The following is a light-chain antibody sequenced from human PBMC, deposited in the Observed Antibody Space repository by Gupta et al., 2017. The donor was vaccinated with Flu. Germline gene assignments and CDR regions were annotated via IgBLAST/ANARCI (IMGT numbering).Light chain of an antibody. V-gene: IGKV1-33*01. CDR1: QDISNY. J-gene: IGKJ4*01. CDR2: DAS. CDR3: QQYDNLPRT. Sequence: IQMIQSPSSPSASVGDRVTITCQASQDISNYLNWYQQKPGKAPKLLIYDASNLETGVPSRFSGSGSGTDFTFTISSLQPEDIATYYCQQYDNLPRTFGGGTKVEIK.